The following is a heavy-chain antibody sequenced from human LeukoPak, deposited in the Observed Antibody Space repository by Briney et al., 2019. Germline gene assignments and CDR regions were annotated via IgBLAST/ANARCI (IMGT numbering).Heavy chain of an antibody. V-gene: IGHV3-53*01. J-gene: IGHJ4*02. CDR2: IYGGGGT. Sequence: GGSLRLSCAASGFSVSNNYMHWVRQAPGKGLEWVSVIYGGGGTDYADSVKGRLTISRDTSTYTVYLQMNSLRAEDTAVYYCARSRLGYSNFDFWGQGALVTVSS. D-gene: IGHD4-11*01. CDR1: GFSVSNNY. CDR3: ARSRLGYSNFDF.